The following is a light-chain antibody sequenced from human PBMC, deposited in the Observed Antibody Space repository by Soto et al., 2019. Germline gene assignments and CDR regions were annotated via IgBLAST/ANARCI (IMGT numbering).Light chain of an antibody. CDR1: QSAISN. CDR2: DAS. J-gene: IGKJ4*01. CDR3: HQYYKWPLT. V-gene: IGKV3-15*01. Sequence: EIVMTQSPATLSVSPGERVTLSCRASQSAISNLAWYQQKPGQTPRLLIHDASTRATDMPARFSDSGSGTDFTLTISSLLSEDFAVYYCHQYYKWPLTFGGGTKVEIQ.